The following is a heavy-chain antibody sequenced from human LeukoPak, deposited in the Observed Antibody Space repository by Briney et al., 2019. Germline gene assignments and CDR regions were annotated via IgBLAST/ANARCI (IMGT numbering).Heavy chain of an antibody. CDR1: GGTFSSYA. J-gene: IGHJ3*02. V-gene: IGHV1-69*05. CDR2: IIPIFDTS. Sequence: SVKVSCKASGGTFSSYAISWVRHARGQGLEWVGGIIPIFDTSNYAQKSQGRVTITTDESTGTAYMELSSLRSEDTAVYYWASLSPAYCGGDCLRASGWDAFDIWGQGTMVTVSS. CDR3: ASLSPAYCGGDCLRASGWDAFDI. D-gene: IGHD2-21*02.